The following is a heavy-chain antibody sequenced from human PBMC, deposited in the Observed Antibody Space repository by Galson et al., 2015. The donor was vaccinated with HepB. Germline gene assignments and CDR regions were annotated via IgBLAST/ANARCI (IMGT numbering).Heavy chain of an antibody. D-gene: IGHD5-24*01. Sequence: LSLTCAVSGYSISSGYYWGWIRQPPGKGLEWIGSIYHSGSTYYNSSLKSRVTISVDKSKNQFSLKLSSVTAADTAVYYCARDPAYKQGGMDVWGQGTTVIVSS. CDR3: ARDPAYKQGGMDV. CDR2: IYHSGST. J-gene: IGHJ6*02. V-gene: IGHV4-38-2*02. CDR1: GYSISSGYY.